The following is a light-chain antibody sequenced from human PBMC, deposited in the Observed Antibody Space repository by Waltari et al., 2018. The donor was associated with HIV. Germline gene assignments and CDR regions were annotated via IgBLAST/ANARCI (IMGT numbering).Light chain of an antibody. CDR3: ATWDDSLSGWV. V-gene: IGLV1-47*01. CDR1: RSNIGKNF. Sequence: QSVLTQPPSASGTPGQRVTISCSGSRSNIGKNFIYWYQQFPGTAPKLLIYRNDPRPPGVPDRFSGSKSGTSASLAISGLRSEDEADYYCATWDDSLSGWVFGGGTKLTVL. J-gene: IGLJ3*02. CDR2: RND.